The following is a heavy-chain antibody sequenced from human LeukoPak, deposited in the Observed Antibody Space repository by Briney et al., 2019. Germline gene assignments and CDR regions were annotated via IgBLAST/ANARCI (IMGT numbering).Heavy chain of an antibody. J-gene: IGHJ3*02. CDR2: IKQDGSEK. CDR1: GFTFSSYW. CDR3: ARHSSPYDSSAYWDAFDI. V-gene: IGHV3-7*01. Sequence: GGSLRLSCAASGFTFSSYWMTWVRQAPGKGLEWVANIKQDGSEKYYVDSVKGRITISRDNAKNSLYLQMNSLRGEDTAVYYCARHSSPYDSSAYWDAFDIWGQGTMVTVSP. D-gene: IGHD3-22*01.